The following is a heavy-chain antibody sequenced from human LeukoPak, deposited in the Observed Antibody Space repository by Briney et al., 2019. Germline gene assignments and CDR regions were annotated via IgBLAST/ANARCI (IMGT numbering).Heavy chain of an antibody. D-gene: IGHD6-13*01. CDR3: AGGDSSYYYYMDV. Sequence: GGSLRLSCTASGFTFSTYSMNWVRQAPGKGLEWVSSISSSSSYIYYADSVKGRFTISRDNAKNSLSLQMNSLRAEDTAVYYCAGGDSSYYYYMDVWGKGTTVTVSS. CDR2: ISSSSSYI. J-gene: IGHJ6*03. V-gene: IGHV3-21*01. CDR1: GFTFSTYS.